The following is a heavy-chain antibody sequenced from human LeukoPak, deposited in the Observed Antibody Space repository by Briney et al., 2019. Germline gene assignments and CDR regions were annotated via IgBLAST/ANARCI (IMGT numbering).Heavy chain of an antibody. Sequence: GGSLRLSCAASGFTFSSYAMHWVRQAAGKGLEWVAVISYDGSNKYYADSVKGRFTISIDNSKNTLYLQMNSLRAEDTAVYYCARDRVALLTAYGDYSCGYFDYWGQGTLVTVSS. D-gene: IGHD4-17*01. J-gene: IGHJ4*02. V-gene: IGHV3-30-3*01. CDR1: GFTFSSYA. CDR2: ISYDGSNK. CDR3: ARDRVALLTAYGDYSCGYFDY.